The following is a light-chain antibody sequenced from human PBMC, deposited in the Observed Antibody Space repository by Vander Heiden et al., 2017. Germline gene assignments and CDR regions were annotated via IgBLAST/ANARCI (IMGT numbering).Light chain of an antibody. CDR1: QDISNY. CDR3: QQYYNLPWT. Sequence: DIQMTQSPSSLSASVGDRVTITCQASQDISNYLNWYQQKPGKAPKLLIYDASNFETGVPSRFSGSGSGTDFTFTISSLQPEDIATYYCQQYYNLPWTFGQGTKVEIK. V-gene: IGKV1-33*01. CDR2: DAS. J-gene: IGKJ1*01.